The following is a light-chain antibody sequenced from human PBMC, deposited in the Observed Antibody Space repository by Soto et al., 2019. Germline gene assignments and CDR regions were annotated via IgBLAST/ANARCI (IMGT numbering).Light chain of an antibody. Sequence: DIQMTQSPSTLSVSVGDRVTITCRASQSFSSWLAWYQQKPGKAPKLLIYKASSLESGVPSRFSGSGSGTEFTLTINSLQPDDLATYYCQQYKNYPYTFGQGTKLEIK. CDR1: QSFSSW. V-gene: IGKV1-5*03. CDR2: KAS. CDR3: QQYKNYPYT. J-gene: IGKJ2*01.